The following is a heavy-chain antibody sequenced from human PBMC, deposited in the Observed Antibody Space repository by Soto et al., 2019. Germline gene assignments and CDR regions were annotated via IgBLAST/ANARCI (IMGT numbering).Heavy chain of an antibody. J-gene: IGHJ6*02. CDR2: IIHIFGTP. Sequence: QVQLVQSGAEVKKPGSSVKVSCKASGGTFNNYAISWVRQAPGQGLEWLGGIIHIFGTPQYAQRFQGRVTITADKSTDTVYLELRSDDAAVYYCARSEYTDLNFYAMDVWGQGTTVTVSS. CDR3: ARSEYTDLNFYAMDV. CDR1: GGTFNNYA. D-gene: IGHD2-21*02. V-gene: IGHV1-69*06.